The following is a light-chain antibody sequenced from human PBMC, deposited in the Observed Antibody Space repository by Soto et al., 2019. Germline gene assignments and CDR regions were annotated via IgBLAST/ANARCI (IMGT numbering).Light chain of an antibody. CDR3: QQYNNWPFS. CDR1: QSISSY. J-gene: IGKJ5*01. Sequence: DIQMTQSPSSLSASVGDRVTITCRASQSISSYLNWYQQKPGKAPKSLIYFASTLQSGVPSRFSASGSGTEFTLTISGLQSEDFALYFCQQYNNWPFSFGPGTRLEIK. CDR2: FAS. V-gene: IGKV1-16*01.